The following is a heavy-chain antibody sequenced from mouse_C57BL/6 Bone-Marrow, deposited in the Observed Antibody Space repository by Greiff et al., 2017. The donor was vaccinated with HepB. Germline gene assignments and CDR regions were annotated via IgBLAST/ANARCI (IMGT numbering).Heavy chain of an antibody. CDR1: GYTFTSYW. CDR2: IYPGNSDT. CDR3: TRGPGVYYYGLYWYFDV. D-gene: IGHD1-1*01. J-gene: IGHJ1*03. V-gene: IGHV1-5*01. Sequence: VHVKQSGTVLARPGASVKMSCKTSGYTFTSYWMHWVKQRPGQGLEWIGAIYPGNSDTSYNQKFKGKAKLTAVTSASTAYIKLSSLTNEDSAVYYCTRGPGVYYYGLYWYFDVWGTGTTVTVSS.